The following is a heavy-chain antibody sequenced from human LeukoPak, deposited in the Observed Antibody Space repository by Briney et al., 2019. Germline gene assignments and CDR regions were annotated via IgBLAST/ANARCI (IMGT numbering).Heavy chain of an antibody. CDR2: VRNDGSNR. V-gene: IGHV3-30*02. CDR3: ARSCSGGNCYADH. J-gene: IGHJ5*02. Sequence: GGSLRLSXAASGFTFRSYGMHWVCQAPGKGLEWVAFVRNDGSNRYYGDSVKGRFTISRDNSKNTLYLQMNSLRAEDTAVYYCARSCSGGNCYADHWGQGTLVTVSS. CDR1: GFTFRSYG. D-gene: IGHD2-15*01.